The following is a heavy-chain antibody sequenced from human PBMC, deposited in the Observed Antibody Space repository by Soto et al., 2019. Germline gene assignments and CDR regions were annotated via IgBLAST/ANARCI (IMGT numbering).Heavy chain of an antibody. CDR3: ARSLGWRDAFDI. CDR2: MKQDGREK. V-gene: IGHV3-7*01. Sequence: EVQLVESGGGLVQPGGSLRLYCAASGFTFSSNWMSWVRQAPGKGLEWVANMKQDGREKYYVDSLKGRFTISRDNAKNSLYLQMNSLRAEDTAVYYCARSLGWRDAFDIWGQGTMVTVSS. J-gene: IGHJ3*02. CDR1: GFTFSSNW. D-gene: IGHD6-19*01.